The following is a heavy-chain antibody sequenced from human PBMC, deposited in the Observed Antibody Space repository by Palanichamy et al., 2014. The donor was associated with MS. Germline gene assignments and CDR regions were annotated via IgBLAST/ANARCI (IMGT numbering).Heavy chain of an antibody. CDR2: ISGSGGST. CDR3: AKDRDYYGSGSYTG. CDR1: GFTFSSYA. D-gene: IGHD3-10*01. Sequence: EVQLLESGGGLVQPGGSLRLSCAASGFTFSSYAMSWVRQAPGKGLEWVPAISGSGGSTYYADSVKGRFTIPRDNSKNTLYLQMNSLRAEDTAVYYCAKDRDYYGSGSYTGWGQGTLVTVSS. J-gene: IGHJ4*02. V-gene: IGHV3-23*01.